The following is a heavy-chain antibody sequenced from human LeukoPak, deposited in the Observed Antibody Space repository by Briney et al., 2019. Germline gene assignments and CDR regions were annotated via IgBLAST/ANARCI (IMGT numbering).Heavy chain of an antibody. CDR3: ARTQYSYGSFDY. J-gene: IGHJ4*02. V-gene: IGHV1-2*02. D-gene: IGHD5-18*01. CDR1: GYTFTGYY. CDR2: INPNSGGT. Sequence: ASVKVSCKASGYTFTGYYMHWVRQAPGQGLEWMGWINPNSGGTNYAQKFQGRVTMTRDTSISTAYMELSRLRSDDTAVYYCARTQYSYGSFDYWGQGTLVTVSS.